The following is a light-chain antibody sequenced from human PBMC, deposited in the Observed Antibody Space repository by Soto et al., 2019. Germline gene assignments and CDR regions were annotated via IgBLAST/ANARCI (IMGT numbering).Light chain of an antibody. CDR1: QSISNF. CDR2: SAS. V-gene: IGKV1-39*01. CDR3: QQSYNFPRT. Sequence: DIQFMQSPSSLSASVGDRVTITCRASQSISNFLNWYQQKPGQAPKLLISSASNVQSGVPSRFSGRGSGTEFTLTISGLQPEDSASYCCQQSYNFPRTFGQGTKV. J-gene: IGKJ1*01.